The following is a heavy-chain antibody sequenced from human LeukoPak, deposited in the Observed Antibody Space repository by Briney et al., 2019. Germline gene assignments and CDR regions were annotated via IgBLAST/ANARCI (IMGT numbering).Heavy chain of an antibody. V-gene: IGHV4-34*01. D-gene: IGHD3-10*01. CDR3: ASCRGVITMVRGRAGYGMDV. CDR2: INHSGST. Sequence: PSETLSLTCAVYGGSFSGYYWSWIRQSPGKGLEWIGEINHSGSTNYDPSLKSRVTISVDTSKNQFSLKLSSVTAADTAVYYCASCRGVITMVRGRAGYGMDVWGQGTTVTVSS. J-gene: IGHJ6*02. CDR1: GGSFSGYY.